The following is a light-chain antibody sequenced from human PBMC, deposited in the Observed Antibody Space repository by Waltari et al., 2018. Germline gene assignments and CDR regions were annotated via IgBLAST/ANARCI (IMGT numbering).Light chain of an antibody. CDR1: SGSVSTSYY. Sequence: QTVVTQEPSLSVSPGGTVTLTCGLSSGSVSTSYYPSWYQQTPGQAPRPLIYSTNTRSSGVPDRCSGSIRGNKAALTITGAQADDECDYHCVLYMGGGIMFGGGTKLTVL. V-gene: IGLV8-61*01. CDR3: VLYMGGGIM. CDR2: STN. J-gene: IGLJ3*02.